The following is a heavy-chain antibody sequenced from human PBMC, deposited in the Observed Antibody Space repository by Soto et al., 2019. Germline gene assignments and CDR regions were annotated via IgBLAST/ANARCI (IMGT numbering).Heavy chain of an antibody. CDR2: VYYTGST. CDR3: ARSVAVPGAHIDY. D-gene: IGHD6-19*01. CDR1: GGSISGSY. V-gene: IGHV4-59*01. Sequence: SETLSLTCSVSGGSISGSYWIWIRQSPGKGLEWLGYVYYTGSTNYSPSLRSRVSISVDTSKNEFSLRLSSVTAADTAVYFCARSVAVPGAHIDYWGQGTQVTVSS. J-gene: IGHJ4*02.